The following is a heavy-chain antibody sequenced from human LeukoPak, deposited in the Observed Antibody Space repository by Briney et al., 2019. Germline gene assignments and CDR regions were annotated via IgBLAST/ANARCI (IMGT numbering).Heavy chain of an antibody. CDR3: ARGGGSYYEGAMCDY. CDR2: IKQDGSEK. D-gene: IGHD1-26*01. CDR1: GFTFSSYW. J-gene: IGHJ4*02. V-gene: IGHV3-7*03. Sequence: GGSLRLSCAASGFTFSSYWMSWVRQAPGKGLEWVANIKQDGSEKYYVDSVKGRFTISRDNAKNSLFLQMNSLRVEDTAVYYCARGGGSYYEGAMCDYWGQGTLVTVSS.